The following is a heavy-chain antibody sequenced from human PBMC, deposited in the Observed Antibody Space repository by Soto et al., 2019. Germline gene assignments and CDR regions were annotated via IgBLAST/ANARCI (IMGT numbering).Heavy chain of an antibody. J-gene: IGHJ3*02. V-gene: IGHV3-64*01. CDR2: ISSNGGST. Sequence: GASVKVSCKASGFTFSSYAMHWVRQAPGKGLEYVSAISSNGGSTYYANSVKGRFTISRDNSKNTLYLQMGSLRAEDMAVYYCAREGDYYDSSAHRAFDIWGQGTMVTVSS. CDR1: GFTFSSYA. D-gene: IGHD3-22*01. CDR3: AREGDYYDSSAHRAFDI.